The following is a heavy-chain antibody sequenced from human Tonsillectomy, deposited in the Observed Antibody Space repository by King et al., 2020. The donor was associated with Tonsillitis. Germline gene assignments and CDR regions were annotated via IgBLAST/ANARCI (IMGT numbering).Heavy chain of an antibody. CDR1: GFIFSDYY. CDR2: ISNGGNKI. V-gene: IGHV3-11*01. J-gene: IGHJ3*02. D-gene: IGHD1-26*01. Sequence: VQLVESGGGLVKPGGSLRLSCAASGFIFSDYYMSWIRQAPGKGLEWGSYISNGGNKIYYADSVKGRFTISRDNADNSLYLQRNSLRAEDTAVYYCAGVGLVGTTTAFDIWGRGTMVTVSS. CDR3: AGVGLVGTTTAFDI.